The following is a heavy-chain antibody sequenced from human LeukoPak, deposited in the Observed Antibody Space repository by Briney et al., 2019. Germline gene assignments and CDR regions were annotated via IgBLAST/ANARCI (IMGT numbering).Heavy chain of an antibody. D-gene: IGHD3-10*01. CDR3: ARDLHYGSGSFDPFYYYGMDV. CDR1: GGSISVYH. Sequence: SETLSLTCTVSGGSISVYHWSWIRQPPGKGLEWIGYIDDSGSTDYNPSLKSRVTISIDPSRNQFSLNLDSVTAADTAVYYCARDLHYGSGSFDPFYYYGMDVWGQGTTVTVSS. J-gene: IGHJ6*02. V-gene: IGHV4-59*01. CDR2: IDDSGST.